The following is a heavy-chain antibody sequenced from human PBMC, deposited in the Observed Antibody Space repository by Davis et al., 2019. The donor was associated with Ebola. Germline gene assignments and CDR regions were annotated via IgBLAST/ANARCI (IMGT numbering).Heavy chain of an antibody. J-gene: IGHJ6*02. CDR2: INYSGST. Sequence: MPSETLSLTCAVYGGSFSGYYWTWIRQPPGKGLEWIGEINYSGSTNYNPSLKSRVTISVDTSNNQFSLKLSSVTAADTAVYYCARGGGFGGYGMDVWGQGTTVTVSS. D-gene: IGHD3-10*01. V-gene: IGHV4-34*01. CDR3: ARGGGFGGYGMDV. CDR1: GGSFSGYY.